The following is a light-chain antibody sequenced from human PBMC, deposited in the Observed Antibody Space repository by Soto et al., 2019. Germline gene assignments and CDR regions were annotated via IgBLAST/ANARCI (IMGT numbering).Light chain of an antibody. V-gene: IGKV1-5*01. CDR1: QSISNS. Sequence: DIQMSQSPSTLSASVGDRVTITCRASQSISNSLAWYQQKPGKAPNLLINDASSLERGVPSRFSGSGSGTDFTLTISSLQPDDFATYYCQHYSSYSRTFGQGTNVEIK. J-gene: IGKJ1*01. CDR2: DAS. CDR3: QHYSSYSRT.